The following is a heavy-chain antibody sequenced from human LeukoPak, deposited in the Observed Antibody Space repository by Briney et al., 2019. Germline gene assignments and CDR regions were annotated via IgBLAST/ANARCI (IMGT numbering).Heavy chain of an antibody. CDR3: ATATLNWNYWYYFDY. CDR2: FDPEGGET. J-gene: IGHJ4*02. D-gene: IGHD1-7*01. CDR1: GYTLTELS. Sequence: ASVKVSCKVSGYTLTELSMHWVRQAPGKGLEWMGGFDPEGGETIYAQKFQGRVTMTEDTSTDTAYMELSSLRSEDTAVYYCATATLNWNYWYYFDYWGQGTLVTVSS. V-gene: IGHV1-24*01.